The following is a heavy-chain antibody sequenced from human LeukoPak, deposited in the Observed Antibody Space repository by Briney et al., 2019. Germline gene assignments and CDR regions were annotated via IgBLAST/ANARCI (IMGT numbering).Heavy chain of an antibody. CDR2: IYYSGST. Sequence: SETLSLTCTVSGGSISSSSYYWGWIRQPPGKGLEWIGSIYYSGSTYYNPSLKSRVTISVDTSKNQFSLKLSSVTAADTAVYYCARDVYYGSGSYWSRETDYYYMDVWGKGTTVTISS. J-gene: IGHJ6*03. V-gene: IGHV4-39*07. CDR3: ARDVYYGSGSYWSRETDYYYMDV. CDR1: GGSISSSSYY. D-gene: IGHD3-10*01.